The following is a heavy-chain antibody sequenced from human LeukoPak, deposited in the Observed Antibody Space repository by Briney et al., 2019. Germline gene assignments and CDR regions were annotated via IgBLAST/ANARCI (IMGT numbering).Heavy chain of an antibody. CDR1: GGSISSGDYY. CDR3: AREVQLLLRNWFDP. Sequence: SETLSLTCTVSGGSISSGDYYWSWIRQPPGKGLEWIGYIYYSGSTYYNPSLKSRVTISVDTSKNQFSLKLSSVTAADTAVYYCAREVQLLLRNWFDPWGQGTLVTVSS. J-gene: IGHJ5*02. D-gene: IGHD2-2*01. CDR2: IYYSGST. V-gene: IGHV4-30-4*08.